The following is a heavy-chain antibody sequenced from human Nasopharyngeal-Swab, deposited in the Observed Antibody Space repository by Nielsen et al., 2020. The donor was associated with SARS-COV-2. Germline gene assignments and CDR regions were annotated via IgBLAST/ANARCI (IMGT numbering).Heavy chain of an antibody. CDR3: AKDRGYCSGGSCYKFDY. D-gene: IGHD2-15*01. Sequence: GESLKIPCAASGFTFSSYAMSWVRQAPGKGLEWVSAISGSGGSTYYADSVKGRFTISRDNSKNTLYLQMNSLRAEDTAVYYCAKDRGYCSGGSCYKFDYWGQGTLVTVSS. J-gene: IGHJ4*02. V-gene: IGHV3-23*01. CDR1: GFTFSSYA. CDR2: ISGSGGST.